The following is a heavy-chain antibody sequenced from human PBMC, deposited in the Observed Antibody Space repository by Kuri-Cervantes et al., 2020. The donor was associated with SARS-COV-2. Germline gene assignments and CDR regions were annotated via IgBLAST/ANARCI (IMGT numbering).Heavy chain of an antibody. Sequence: SETLSLTCTVSGGSISSYYWSWIRQPPGKGLEWIGYIYYSGSTNYNPSLKSRLTISVDTSKRQFSLKLSSVTAADTAVYYCASLLSYYDYVWGSYRYYYFDYWGQGTLVTVSS. CDR2: IYYSGST. CDR1: GGSISSYY. V-gene: IGHV4-59*08. J-gene: IGHJ4*02. D-gene: IGHD3-16*02. CDR3: ASLLSYYDYVWGSYRYYYFDY.